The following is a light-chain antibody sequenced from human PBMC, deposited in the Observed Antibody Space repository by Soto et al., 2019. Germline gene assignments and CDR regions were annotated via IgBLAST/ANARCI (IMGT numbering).Light chain of an antibody. Sequence: EIVFTPSPGTLALSPGKRATLSCRASQSISSSYLAWYQQRPGQAPRLLIYGASSRATGIPDRFSGSGSGTEFTLTISRLEPEDFAVYYCQQYGSSSWTFGQGTKV. J-gene: IGKJ1*01. CDR2: GAS. CDR3: QQYGSSSWT. CDR1: QSISSSY. V-gene: IGKV3-20*01.